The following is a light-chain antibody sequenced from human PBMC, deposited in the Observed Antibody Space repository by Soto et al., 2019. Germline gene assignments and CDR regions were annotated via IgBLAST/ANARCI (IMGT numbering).Light chain of an antibody. J-gene: IGKJ1*01. CDR2: DAS. Sequence: EIVLTQSPATLSLSPGERATLSCWASQSVSNSLAWYQQKPGQAPRLLIYDASNRATGIPARFSGSGSGTDFTLTISSLEPEDFAIYYCQQRSNWPWTFGQGTKVEIK. V-gene: IGKV3-11*01. CDR3: QQRSNWPWT. CDR1: QSVSNS.